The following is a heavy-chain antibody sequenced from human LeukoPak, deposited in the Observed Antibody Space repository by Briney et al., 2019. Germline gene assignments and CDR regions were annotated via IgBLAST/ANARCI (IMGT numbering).Heavy chain of an antibody. Sequence: GGSLRLSCAASGFTVSSNYMSWVRQAPGKGLEWVSYISSSGSTIYYADSVKGRFTISRDNAKNSLYLQMNSLRAEDTAVYYCARDYYDFWSGYLVRYFDYWGQGTLVTVSS. J-gene: IGHJ4*02. CDR2: ISSSGSTI. D-gene: IGHD3-3*01. CDR1: GFTVSSNY. V-gene: IGHV3-11*04. CDR3: ARDYYDFWSGYLVRYFDY.